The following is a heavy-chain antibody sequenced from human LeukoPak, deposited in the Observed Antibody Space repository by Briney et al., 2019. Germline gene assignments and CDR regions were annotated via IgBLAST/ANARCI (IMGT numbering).Heavy chain of an antibody. Sequence: RTGGSLRLSCAAPGFTFSSYAMNWVRQAPGKGLAWVATISRSDGTTYYAGSVKGRFTISRDNSKNIVSLQMNSLRAEDTAVYYCTREFPSIAAAGDWGQGTLVTVSS. J-gene: IGHJ4*02. CDR2: ISRSDGTT. CDR3: TREFPSIAAAGD. CDR1: GFTFSSYA. V-gene: IGHV3-23*01. D-gene: IGHD6-25*01.